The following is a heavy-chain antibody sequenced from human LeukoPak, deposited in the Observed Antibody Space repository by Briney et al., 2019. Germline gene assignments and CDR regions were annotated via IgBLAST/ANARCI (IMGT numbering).Heavy chain of an antibody. CDR3: ASGRLSNYYYYYMDV. CDR2: INHSGST. D-gene: IGHD2/OR15-2a*01. J-gene: IGHJ6*03. CDR1: GGSFSGYY. V-gene: IGHV4-34*01. Sequence: PSETLSLTCAVYGGSFSGYYWSWIRQPPGKGLEWIGEINHSGSTNYNPSLKSRVTMSVDTSKNQFSLKLSSVTAADTAVYYCASGRLSNYYYYYMDVWGKGTTVTVSS.